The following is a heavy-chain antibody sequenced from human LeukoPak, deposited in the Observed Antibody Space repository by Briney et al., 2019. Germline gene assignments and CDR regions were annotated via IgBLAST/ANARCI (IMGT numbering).Heavy chain of an antibody. CDR1: GYSISSGYY. CDR2: IYHSGST. J-gene: IGHJ1*01. D-gene: IGHD6-19*01. CDR3: AREAVAGDFQH. V-gene: IGHV4-38-2*02. Sequence: PSETLSLTCTVSGYSISSGYYWGWIRQPPGKGLEWIGSIYHSGSTYYNPSLKSRVTISVDTSKNQFSLKLSSVTAADTAVYYCAREAVAGDFQHWGQGTLVTVSS.